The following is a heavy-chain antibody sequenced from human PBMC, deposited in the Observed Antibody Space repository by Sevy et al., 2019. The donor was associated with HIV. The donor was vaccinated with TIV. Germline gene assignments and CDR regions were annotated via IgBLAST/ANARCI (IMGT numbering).Heavy chain of an antibody. Sequence: GGCLRLSCAASGFTFNYYALHWVRQPPGRGLEWVAVISSDGDNKFYADSVKGRITISRDNSKSTLYLQMNSLRAEDTAIYYCARRGLGGFEYSIDYWGQGTLVTVSS. D-gene: IGHD5-12*01. CDR3: ARRGLGGFEYSIDY. CDR2: ISSDGDNK. V-gene: IGHV3-30*04. CDR1: GFTFNYYA. J-gene: IGHJ4*02.